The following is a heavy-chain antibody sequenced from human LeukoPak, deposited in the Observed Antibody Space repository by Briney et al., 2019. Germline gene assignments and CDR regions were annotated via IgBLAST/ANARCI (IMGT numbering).Heavy chain of an antibody. D-gene: IGHD6-6*01. V-gene: IGHV1-2*02. CDR3: ARGSSFDY. CDR1: GYTFTSYG. J-gene: IGHJ4*02. CDR2: INPNSGGT. Sequence: ASVKVSCKASGYTFTSYGISWVRLAPGQGLEWMGWINPNSGGTDYAQKFQGRVTMTRDTSISTAYMELSRLRSDDTAVYYCARGSSFDYWGQGTLVTVSS.